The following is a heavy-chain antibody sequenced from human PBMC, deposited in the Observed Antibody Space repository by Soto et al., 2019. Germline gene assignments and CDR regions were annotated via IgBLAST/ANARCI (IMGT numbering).Heavy chain of an antibody. CDR2: INSDGSST. Sequence: GGSLRLSCAASGFTFSRYWMHWVRQAPGKGLVWVSRINSDGSSTTYADSVKGRFTISRDNAKNTLYLQMNSLRAEDTAVYYCAIDHWDDRYPDNYFDYWAQGTLVPVS. D-gene: IGHD1-26*01. CDR1: GFTFSRYW. V-gene: IGHV3-74*01. J-gene: IGHJ4*01. CDR3: AIDHWDDRYPDNYFDY.